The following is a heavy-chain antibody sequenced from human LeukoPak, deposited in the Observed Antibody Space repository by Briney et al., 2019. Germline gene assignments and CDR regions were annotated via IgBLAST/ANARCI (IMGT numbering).Heavy chain of an antibody. V-gene: IGHV4-39*01. CDR3: ARRSHCTGGSCPPV. J-gene: IGHJ6*02. Sequence: SETLSLTCTVSGDSISSSYYYWVWIRQPPGKGLEWIGSIYYDGSTYYNPSLKSRVTTSSDTSKNQFSLKVSSLTATDTAVYYCARRSHCTGGSCPPVWGQGTTVTVSS. D-gene: IGHD2-15*01. CDR1: GDSISSSYYY. CDR2: IYYDGST.